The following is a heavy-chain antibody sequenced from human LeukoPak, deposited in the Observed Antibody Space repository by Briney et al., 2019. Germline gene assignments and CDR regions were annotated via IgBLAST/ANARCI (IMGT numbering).Heavy chain of an antibody. D-gene: IGHD5-24*01. CDR3: ARDGKMVTINGFDY. CDR2: INHSGST. V-gene: IGHV4-34*01. J-gene: IGHJ4*02. CDR1: GGSFSGYY. Sequence: SETLSLTCAVYGGSFSGYYWSWIRQPPGKGLEWIGEINHSGSTNYNPSLKSRVTISVDTSKNQLSLKLSSVTAADTAVYYCARDGKMVTINGFDYWGQGTLVTVSS.